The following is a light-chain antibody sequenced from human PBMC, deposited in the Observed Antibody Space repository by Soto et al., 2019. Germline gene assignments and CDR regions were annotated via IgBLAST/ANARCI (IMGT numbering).Light chain of an antibody. CDR1: QDIRND. V-gene: IGKV1-17*01. Sequence: DIQMTQSPSSLSASVGDGVTVTCRASQDIRNDLGWYQQKPGKAPKRLIYASSSLQSGVPSRFSGIGAETEFTLTISSLQPEDSATYYCLQNHSLPPTFGQGTKVEIK. J-gene: IGKJ1*01. CDR2: ASS. CDR3: LQNHSLPPT.